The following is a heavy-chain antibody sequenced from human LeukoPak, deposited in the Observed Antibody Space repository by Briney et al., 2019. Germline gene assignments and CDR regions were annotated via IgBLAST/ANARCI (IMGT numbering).Heavy chain of an antibody. V-gene: IGHV1-2*02. J-gene: IGHJ4*02. CDR2: INPNSGGT. D-gene: IGHD3-22*01. CDR3: ARGGPSITYYYASSGYYYDY. CDR1: GYTFTGYY. Sequence: ASVEVSCKASGYTFTGYYIHWARQAPGQGLEWMGWINPNSGGTNYAQKFQGRVTMTRDTSISTAYMELSRLRSDDTAVYYCARGGPSITYYYASSGYYYDYWGQGTLVTVSS.